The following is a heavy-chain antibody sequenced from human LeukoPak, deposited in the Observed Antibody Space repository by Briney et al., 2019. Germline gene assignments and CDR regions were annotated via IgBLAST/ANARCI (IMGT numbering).Heavy chain of an antibody. D-gene: IGHD6-19*01. J-gene: IGHJ3*02. CDR3: ARGWLDAFDI. CDR2: ISSSSSYI. Sequence: PGGSLRLSCAASGFTFSSYSMNWVRQATGKGLEWVSSISSSSSYIYYADSVKGRFTISRDNAKNSLYLQMNSLRAEDTAVYYCARGWLDAFDIWGQGTMVTVSS. CDR1: GFTFSSYS. V-gene: IGHV3-21*01.